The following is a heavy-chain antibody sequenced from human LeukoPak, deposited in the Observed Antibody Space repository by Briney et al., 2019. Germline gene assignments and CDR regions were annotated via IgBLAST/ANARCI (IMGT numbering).Heavy chain of an antibody. CDR2: ISAYYGNT. V-gene: IGHV1-18*01. Sequence: ASVKVSCKGSGYTFTSYGISWERQPPGQGLEWMGWISAYYGNTNFAQKFQGRVTMTTDTSTGTVYMELRSLRSDDTAVYYCARDDCSSASCYPAYWGQGTLVTVSS. CDR3: ARDDCSSASCYPAY. J-gene: IGHJ4*02. CDR1: GYTFTSYG. D-gene: IGHD2-2*01.